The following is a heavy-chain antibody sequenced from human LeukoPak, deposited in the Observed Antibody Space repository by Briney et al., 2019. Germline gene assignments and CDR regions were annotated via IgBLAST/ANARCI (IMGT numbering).Heavy chain of an antibody. Sequence: SVKVPCKASGGTFSSYAISWVRQAPGQGLEWMGRIIPILDIGNYAQMFQGRVTITADKSTSTAYMELSSLRSEDTAVYYCARDPPYYYESSGLLGTYWGQGTLVTVSS. CDR2: IIPILDIG. CDR3: ARDPPYYYESSGLLGTY. CDR1: GGTFSSYA. D-gene: IGHD3-22*01. V-gene: IGHV1-69*04. J-gene: IGHJ4*02.